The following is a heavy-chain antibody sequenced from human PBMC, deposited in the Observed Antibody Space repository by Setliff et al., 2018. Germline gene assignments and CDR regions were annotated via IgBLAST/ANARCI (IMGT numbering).Heavy chain of an antibody. J-gene: IGHJ6*03. D-gene: IGHD6-19*01. CDR2: INHSGNT. CDR3: VRTDYSDGRYSMDV. CDR1: GDSISSGNW. V-gene: IGHV4-4*02. Sequence: LSLTCAVSGDSISSGNWWSWVRQPPEKGLEWIGEINHSGNTNYNPSLKSRVTISVDKSTKQFSLKLNSVTAADTAVYYCVRTDYSDGRYSMDVWGKGTTVTVSS.